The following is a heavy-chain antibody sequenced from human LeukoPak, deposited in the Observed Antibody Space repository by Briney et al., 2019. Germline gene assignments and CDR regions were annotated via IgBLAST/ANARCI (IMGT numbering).Heavy chain of an antibody. Sequence: ASVKVSCKASGYSFTGHYIHWVRQAPGQGLEWMGWISPNSGDATYAQNFQGRVTMTRDTSITTAYMELSRLRSDDTAVYYCASPRNPINYGGNSGDAFDIWGQGTMVTVSS. CDR3: ASPRNPINYGGNSGDAFDI. CDR2: ISPNSGDA. J-gene: IGHJ3*02. V-gene: IGHV1-2*02. CDR1: GYSFTGHY. D-gene: IGHD4-23*01.